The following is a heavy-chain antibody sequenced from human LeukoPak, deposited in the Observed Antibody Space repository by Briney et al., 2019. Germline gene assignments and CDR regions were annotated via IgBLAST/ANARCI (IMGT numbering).Heavy chain of an antibody. V-gene: IGHV3-23*01. Sequence: GGSLRLSYVASGFTFTDFAMNWVRQVPGKGPEWVSHIGGGGVDREFEESVKGRFTVSRDNSRNSLYLQMNSLRGEDTAIYYCVKDSIERNGVYDAFDVWGQGTKVTVAS. CDR1: GFTFTDFA. CDR2: IGGGGVDR. D-gene: IGHD2-8*01. J-gene: IGHJ3*01. CDR3: VKDSIERNGVYDAFDV.